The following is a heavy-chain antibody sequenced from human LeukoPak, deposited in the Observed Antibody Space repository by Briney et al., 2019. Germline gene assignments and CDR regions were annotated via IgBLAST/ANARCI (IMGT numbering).Heavy chain of an antibody. D-gene: IGHD2-2*01. CDR2: ISAYNGNT. V-gene: IGHV1-18*01. CDR1: GYTFTSYG. Sequence: GASVKVSCRASGYTFTSYGISWVRQAPGQGLEWMGWISAYNGNTNYAQKLQGRVTMTTDTSTSTAYMELRSLRSDDTAVYYCARGYCSSTSCYEGWFDPWGQGTLVTVSS. CDR3: ARGYCSSTSCYEGWFDP. J-gene: IGHJ5*02.